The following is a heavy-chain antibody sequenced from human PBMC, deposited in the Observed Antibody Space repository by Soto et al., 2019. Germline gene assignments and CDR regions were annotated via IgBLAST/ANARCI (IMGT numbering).Heavy chain of an antibody. Sequence: GSLRLSCAASGFTFNTYWMSWVRQAPGRGLEWVANIKPDGSEKWYVDAVKGRFAISRDNAKNSLFLQMNSLRAEDTAVYYCARARDIGNWNDGTYYHYGMDVWGQGTTVTVSS. CDR1: GFTFNTYW. J-gene: IGHJ6*02. CDR3: ARARDIGNWNDGTYYHYGMDV. D-gene: IGHD1-1*01. CDR2: IKPDGSEK. V-gene: IGHV3-7*02.